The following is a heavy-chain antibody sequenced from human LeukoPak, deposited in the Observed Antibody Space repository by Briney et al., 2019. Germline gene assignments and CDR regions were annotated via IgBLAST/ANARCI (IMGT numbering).Heavy chain of an antibody. CDR1: GGSISTYY. CDR2: IYYSGRT. D-gene: IGHD6-6*01. Sequence: SETLXLTCTVSGGSISTYYWSWIRQPPGKGLEWIGYIYYSGRTNYNPSLNRRVTISVDTSKNQFSLKLSSVTAADTAVYYCARQSSSSFAPIDYWGQGTLVTVSS. CDR3: ARQSSSSFAPIDY. V-gene: IGHV4-59*01. J-gene: IGHJ4*02.